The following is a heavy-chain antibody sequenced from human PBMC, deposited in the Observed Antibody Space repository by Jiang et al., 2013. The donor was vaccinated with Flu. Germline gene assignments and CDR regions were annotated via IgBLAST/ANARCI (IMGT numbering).Heavy chain of an antibody. CDR1: GYSFTSYW. Sequence: GAEVKKPGESLKISCKGSGYSFTSYWIGWVRQMPGKGLEWMGIIYPGDSDTRYSPSFQGQVTISADKSISTAYLQWSSLKASDTAMYYCARHVAYSSSPLYGMDVWGQGTTVTVSS. CDR2: IYPGDSDT. D-gene: IGHD6-6*01. J-gene: IGHJ6*02. CDR3: ARHVAYSSSPLYGMDV. V-gene: IGHV5-51*01.